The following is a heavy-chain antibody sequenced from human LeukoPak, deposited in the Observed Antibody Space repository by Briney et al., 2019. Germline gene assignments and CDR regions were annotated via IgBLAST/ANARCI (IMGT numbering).Heavy chain of an antibody. D-gene: IGHD5-12*01. CDR1: GYTFIGYY. CDR3: ARGSGYDFRAFDI. CDR2: INPNSGGT. J-gene: IGHJ3*02. Sequence: ASVKVSCKASGYTFIGYYLHWLRQAPGQGPEWMGWINPNSGGTNYSEKFQGRVTMTRDTSISTAYIELSRLRSDDTAVYYCARGSGYDFRAFDIWGQGTMVTVSS. V-gene: IGHV1-2*02.